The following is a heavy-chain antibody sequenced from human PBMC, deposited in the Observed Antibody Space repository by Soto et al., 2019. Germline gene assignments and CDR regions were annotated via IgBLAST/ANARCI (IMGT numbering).Heavy chain of an antibody. V-gene: IGHV3-23*01. CDR3: AKGSTAMVIAIDY. CDR1: GFTFSSYA. Sequence: QPGGSLRLSCAASGFTFSSYAMSWVRQAPGRGLEWVSAISGSGGSTYYADSVKGRFTISRDNSKNTLYLQTNSLRAEDTAVYYCAKGSTAMVIAIDYWGQGTLVTVSS. D-gene: IGHD5-18*01. J-gene: IGHJ4*02. CDR2: ISGSGGST.